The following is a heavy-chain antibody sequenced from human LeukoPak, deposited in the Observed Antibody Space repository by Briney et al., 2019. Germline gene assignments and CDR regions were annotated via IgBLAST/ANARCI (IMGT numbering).Heavy chain of an antibody. D-gene: IGHD3-10*01. CDR3: ARAEMVRGVIPHLTNWFDP. CDR2: ISSSSSYI. J-gene: IGHJ5*02. V-gene: IGHV3-21*01. CDR1: GFTFSSYS. Sequence: GGSLRLSCAASGFTFSSYSMNWVRQAPGKGLEWVSSISSSSSYIYYADSVKGRFTISRDNAKNSLYLQMNSLRAEDTAVYYCARAEMVRGVIPHLTNWFDPWGQGTLVTVFS.